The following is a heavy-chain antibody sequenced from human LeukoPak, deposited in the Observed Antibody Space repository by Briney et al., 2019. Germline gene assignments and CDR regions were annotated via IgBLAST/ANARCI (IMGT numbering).Heavy chain of an antibody. Sequence: KPGGSLRLSCAASGFTFSSYSMNWVRQAPGKGLEWVSSISSSSTYIYYADSVRGRFTISRDNAKNSLYLQMNSLRAEDTAVYYCARDQYTDIVVVVAATFDYWGQGTLVTASS. CDR1: GFTFSSYS. J-gene: IGHJ4*02. V-gene: IGHV3-21*01. CDR3: ARDQYTDIVVVVAATFDY. D-gene: IGHD2-15*01. CDR2: ISSSSTYI.